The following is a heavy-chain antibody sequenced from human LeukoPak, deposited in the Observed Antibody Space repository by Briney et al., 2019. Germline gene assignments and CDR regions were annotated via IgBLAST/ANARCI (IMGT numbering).Heavy chain of an antibody. CDR2: ITGSGGNT. CDR3: AKAASSSWPSYYYGMDV. V-gene: IGHV3-23*01. D-gene: IGHD6-13*01. CDR1: GFTVSDNY. J-gene: IGHJ6*02. Sequence: GGSLRLSCVASGFTVSDNYMSWVRQAPGKGLEWVSVITGSGGNTYYAGSVKGRFTISKDNSKNTVYLQMSSLRVDDTAVYYCAKAASSSWPSYYYGMDVWGQGTTVTVSS.